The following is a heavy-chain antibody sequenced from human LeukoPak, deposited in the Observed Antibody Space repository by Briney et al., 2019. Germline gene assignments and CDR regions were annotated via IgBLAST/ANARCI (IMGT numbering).Heavy chain of an antibody. D-gene: IGHD3-22*01. J-gene: IGHJ4*02. CDR3: ATDQVYYHDSSGYNYFDY. V-gene: IGHV1-24*01. CDR1: GYTLTELS. Sequence: ASVKVSCKVSGYTLTELSMHWVRQAPGKGLEWMGGFDPEDGETIYAQKFQGRVTMTEDTSTDTAYMELSSLRSEDTAVYYCATDQVYYHDSSGYNYFDYWGQGTLVTVSS. CDR2: FDPEDGET.